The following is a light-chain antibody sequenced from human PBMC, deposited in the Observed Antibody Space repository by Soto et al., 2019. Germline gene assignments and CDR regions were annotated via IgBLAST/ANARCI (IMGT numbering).Light chain of an antibody. CDR1: NSDVGGYNY. J-gene: IGLJ1*01. V-gene: IGLV2-14*01. CDR2: EVS. Sequence: QSALTQPASVSGSPRQSITISCTGTNSDVGGYNYVSWYQQHPGKAPELMIYEVSHRPSGVSNRFSGSKSDNTASLTISGLQAEDEADYYCSSYTSISTLYVFGTGTKVTVL. CDR3: SSYTSISTLYV.